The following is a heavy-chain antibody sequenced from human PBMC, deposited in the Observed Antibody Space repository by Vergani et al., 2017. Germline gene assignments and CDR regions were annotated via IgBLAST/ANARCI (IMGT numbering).Heavy chain of an antibody. CDR3: ARDRLRSSGWYDPFDY. CDR2: TYYSGST. CDR1: GGSISSSSYY. D-gene: IGHD6-19*01. J-gene: IGHJ4*02. V-gene: IGHV4-39*02. Sequence: QLQLQESGPGLVKPSETLSLTCTVSGGSISSSSYYWGWLRQPPGKGLEWIGSTYYSGSTYYNPSLKSRVTISVDTSKNQFSLKLSSVTAADTAVYYCARDRLRSSGWYDPFDYWGQGTLVTVSS.